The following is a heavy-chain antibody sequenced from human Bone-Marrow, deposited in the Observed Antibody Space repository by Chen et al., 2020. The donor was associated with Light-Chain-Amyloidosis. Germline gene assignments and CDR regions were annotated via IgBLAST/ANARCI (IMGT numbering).Heavy chain of an antibody. V-gene: IGHV3-48*01. CDR2: MSSSSSTI. D-gene: IGHD6-13*01. CDR1: GFTFSSYS. CDR3: ARDEAAAAGTVPGPYYYYYYMDV. Sequence: EVQLVETGGGLIQPGESLSLSCAASGFTFSSYSMNWVRQAPGKGLEWVTYMSSSSSTIYYAYSVKGRFTISRDNAKNSLYLQMNSLRAGDTAVYYCARDEAAAAGTVPGPYYYYYYMDVWGKGTTVTVSS. J-gene: IGHJ6*03.